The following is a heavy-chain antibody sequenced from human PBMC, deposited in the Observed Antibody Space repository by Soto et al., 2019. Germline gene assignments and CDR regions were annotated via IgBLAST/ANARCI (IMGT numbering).Heavy chain of an antibody. CDR2: INPSGGF. V-gene: IGHV4-34*01. Sequence: PSETLSLTCTVYGGSFRDYYWTWIRQSPGKGLEWIGEINPSGGFNYNPSLKSRVSISVATAKTQFSLKLTSVTAADTAVYYCARGRTYYYGSGSSALLYWGQGSLVTVSS. J-gene: IGHJ4*02. CDR1: GGSFRDYY. D-gene: IGHD3-10*01. CDR3: ARGRTYYYGSGSSALLY.